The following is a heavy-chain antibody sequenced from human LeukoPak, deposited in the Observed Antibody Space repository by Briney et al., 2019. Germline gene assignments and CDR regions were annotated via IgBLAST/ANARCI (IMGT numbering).Heavy chain of an antibody. V-gene: IGHV3-30*18. D-gene: IGHD3-22*01. Sequence: GGSLRLSCAASGFTFSSYGMHWVRQAPGKGLEWVVVKSYDGTNQYYADSVKGRFTISRDNSKNTLFLQLNSLRPEDTAVYYCAKGSEYYYDSSGPYDAFDYWGQGTLVTVSS. CDR1: GFTFSSYG. CDR3: AKGSEYYYDSSGPYDAFDY. J-gene: IGHJ4*02. CDR2: KSYDGTNQ.